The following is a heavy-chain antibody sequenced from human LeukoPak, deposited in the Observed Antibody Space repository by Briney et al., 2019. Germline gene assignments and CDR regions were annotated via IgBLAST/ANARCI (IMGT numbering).Heavy chain of an antibody. CDR3: ARGGDCYPFCVLFSQGSAQFSSPLAFDP. V-gene: IGHV4-34*01. J-gene: IGHJ5*02. CDR1: GGSFSGYY. Sequence: SETLSLTCAVYGGSFSGYYWSWIRQPPGKGLEWIGEINHSGSTNYNPSLKSRVTISVDTSKNQFSLKQSSVTAADTAVYYCARGGDCYPFCVLFSQGSAQFSSPLAFDPWGQGTLVTVSS. D-gene: IGHD2-21*02. CDR2: INHSGST.